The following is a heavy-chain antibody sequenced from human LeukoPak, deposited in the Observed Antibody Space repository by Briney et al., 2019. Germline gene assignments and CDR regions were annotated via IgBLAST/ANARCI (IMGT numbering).Heavy chain of an antibody. Sequence: GGSLRLSCAASGFTFSSHWMSWVRQAPGKGLEWVSNIKQDGSEKYYVDSVKGRFTISRDNAKNSLYLQMNSLRAEDTAVYYCARDRDDYYDSSGYYYGWGQGTLVTVSS. CDR3: ARDRDDYYDSSGYYYG. V-gene: IGHV3-7*01. CDR2: IKQDGSEK. J-gene: IGHJ4*02. CDR1: GFTFSSHW. D-gene: IGHD3-22*01.